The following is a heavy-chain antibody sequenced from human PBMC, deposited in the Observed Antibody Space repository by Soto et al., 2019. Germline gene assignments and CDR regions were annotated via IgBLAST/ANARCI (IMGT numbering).Heavy chain of an antibody. CDR1: GYTFTSYY. D-gene: IGHD3-22*01. CDR3: ARDCYDSSGYSSRYHGMDV. CDR2: INPSGGST. Sequence: ASVKVSCKASGYTFTSYYMHWVRQAPGQGLEWMGIINPSGGSTSYAQKFQGRVTMTRDTSTSTVYMELSSLRSEDTAVYYCARDCYDSSGYSSRYHGMDVWGQGTTVTVSS. V-gene: IGHV1-46*01. J-gene: IGHJ6*02.